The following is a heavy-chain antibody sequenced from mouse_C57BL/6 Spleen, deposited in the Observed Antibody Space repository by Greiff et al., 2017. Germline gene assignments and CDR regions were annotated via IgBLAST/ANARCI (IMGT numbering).Heavy chain of an antibody. CDR3: ARSRGGYDGYFSAY. CDR2: IYPGDGDT. V-gene: IGHV1-82*01. D-gene: IGHD2-3*01. Sequence: VKLLESGPELVKPGASVKISCKASGYAFSSSWMNWVKQRPGKGLEWIGRIYPGDGDTNYNGKFKGKATLTADKSSSTAYMQLSSLTSEDSAVYFCARSRGGYDGYFSAYWCQGTLVTVSA. CDR1: GYAFSSSW. J-gene: IGHJ3*01.